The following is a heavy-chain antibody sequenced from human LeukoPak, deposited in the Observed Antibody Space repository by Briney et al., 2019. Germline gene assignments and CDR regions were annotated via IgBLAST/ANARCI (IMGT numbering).Heavy chain of an antibody. CDR1: GYSISSGYY. CDR2: IYHSGST. D-gene: IGHD6-13*01. J-gene: IGHJ5*02. Sequence: NPSETLSLTCTVSGYSISSGYYWGWIRQPPGKGLEWIGSIYHSGSTYYNPSLKSRVTISVDTSKNQFSLKLSSVTAADTAVYYCARLSSPTRWFDPWGQGTLVTVSS. CDR3: ARLSSPTRWFDP. V-gene: IGHV4-38-2*02.